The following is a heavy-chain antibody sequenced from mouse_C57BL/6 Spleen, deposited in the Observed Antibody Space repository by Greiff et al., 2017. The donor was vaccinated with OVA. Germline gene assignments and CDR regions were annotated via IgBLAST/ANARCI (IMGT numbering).Heavy chain of an antibody. CDR1: GFNIKDDY. J-gene: IGHJ2*01. CDR2: IDPEDGET. CDR3: ARDTTVVAPYYFDY. V-gene: IGHV14-2*01. D-gene: IGHD1-1*01. Sequence: DVKLVESGAELVKPGASVKLSCTASGFNIKDDYMHWVKQRTEQGLEWIGRIDPEDGETKYAPKFQGKATITADTSSNKAYLQLSSLTSEDTAFYYCARDTTVVAPYYFDYWGQGTTLTVSS.